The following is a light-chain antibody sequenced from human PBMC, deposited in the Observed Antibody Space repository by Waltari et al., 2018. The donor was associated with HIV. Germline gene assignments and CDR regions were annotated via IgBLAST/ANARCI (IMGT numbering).Light chain of an antibody. CDR1: KLGNKY. CDR3: QAWDSTTLV. V-gene: IGLV3-1*01. Sequence: SYDVTQPLSVSVSPGQTATITCSGDKLGNKYTSWYQQKAGQSPVLVIYQDTQRPSDIPERFSGSSSGHTATLTISGTQPIDEADYYCQAWDSTTLVFGGGTKLTVL. CDR2: QDT. J-gene: IGLJ2*01.